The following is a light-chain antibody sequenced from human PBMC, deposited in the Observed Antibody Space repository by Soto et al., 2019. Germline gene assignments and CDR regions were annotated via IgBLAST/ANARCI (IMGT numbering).Light chain of an antibody. J-gene: IGLJ2*01. V-gene: IGLV7-43*01. CDR2: STN. Sequence: QAVVTQEPSLTVSPGVTVTLTCATSTGAVTSGYYPNWFQQKPGRAPRALIYSTNNKYSWTPARFSGSLLGGKAALTLSGVQPEDEADYYCLLYYGGQLGVFGGGTKLTVL. CDR3: LLYYGGQLGV. CDR1: TGAVTSGYY.